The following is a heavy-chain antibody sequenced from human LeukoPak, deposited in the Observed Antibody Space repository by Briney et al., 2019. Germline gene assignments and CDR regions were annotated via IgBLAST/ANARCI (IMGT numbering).Heavy chain of an antibody. CDR1: GGSVSSGSYY. Sequence: SETLSLTCTVSGGSVSSGSYYWSWIRQPPGKGLEWIGYIYYIGSTNYNPSLKNRVTISIDTSKNQFSLKLNSVTAADTAVYYCARVLVATMPFDYWGQGTLVTVPS. CDR3: ARVLVATMPFDY. CDR2: IYYIGST. D-gene: IGHD5-12*01. J-gene: IGHJ4*02. V-gene: IGHV4-61*01.